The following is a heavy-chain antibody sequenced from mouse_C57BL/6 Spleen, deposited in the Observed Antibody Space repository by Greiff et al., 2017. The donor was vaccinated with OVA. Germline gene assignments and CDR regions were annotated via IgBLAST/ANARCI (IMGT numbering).Heavy chain of an antibody. D-gene: IGHD2-3*01. CDR2: INPNNGGT. Sequence: EVQLQESGPELVKPGASVKISCKASGYTFTDYYMNWVKQSHGKSLEWIGDINPNNGGTSYNQKFKGKATLTVDKSSSTAYMELRSLTSEDSAVYYGARFDGYVDYWGQGTTLTVSS. V-gene: IGHV1-26*01. CDR1: GYTFTDYY. J-gene: IGHJ2*01. CDR3: ARFDGYVDY.